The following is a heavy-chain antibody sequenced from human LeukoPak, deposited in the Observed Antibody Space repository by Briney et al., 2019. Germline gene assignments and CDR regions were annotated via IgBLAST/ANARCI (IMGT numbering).Heavy chain of an antibody. V-gene: IGHV3-48*01. CDR1: GFTFRSYS. D-gene: IGHD1-26*01. CDR2: ISSSSSTI. CDR3: AXGGSYSLAIGY. J-gene: IGHJ4*02. Sequence: GGSLRLSCAASGFTFRSYSMNWVRQAPGKGLEWVSYISSSSSTIYYADSVKGRFTISRDNAKNSLYLQMNSLRAEDTAVYFXAXGGSYSLAIGYWGQGTLVTVSS.